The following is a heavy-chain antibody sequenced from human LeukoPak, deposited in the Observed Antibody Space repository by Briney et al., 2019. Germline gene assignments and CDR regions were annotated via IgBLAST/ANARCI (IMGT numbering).Heavy chain of an antibody. V-gene: IGHV4-59*12. CDR1: GGSISSYY. D-gene: IGHD1-14*01. CDR3: ARGPGAESKEAFDI. Sequence: SETLSLTCTVSGGSISSYYWSWIRQPPGKGLGWIGYIYYSGSTNYNPSLKSRVTISVDTSKNQFSLKLSSVTAADTAVYYCARGPGAESKEAFDIWGQGTMVTVSS. CDR2: IYYSGST. J-gene: IGHJ3*02.